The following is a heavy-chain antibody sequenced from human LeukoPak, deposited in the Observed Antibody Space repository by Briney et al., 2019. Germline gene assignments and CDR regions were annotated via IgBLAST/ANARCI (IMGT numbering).Heavy chain of an antibody. Sequence: TSETLSLTCTVSGGSISSYYWSWIRQPAGKGLEWIGRIYTSGSTNYNPSLKSRVTMSVDTSKNQFSLKLSSVTAADTAVYYCARLEYSSSGGAFDIWGQGTMVTVSS. V-gene: IGHV4-4*07. D-gene: IGHD6-6*01. J-gene: IGHJ3*02. CDR2: IYTSGST. CDR1: GGSISSYY. CDR3: ARLEYSSSGGAFDI.